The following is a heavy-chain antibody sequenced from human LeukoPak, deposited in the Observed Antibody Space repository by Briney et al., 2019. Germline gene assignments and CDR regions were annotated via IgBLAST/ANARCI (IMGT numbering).Heavy chain of an antibody. Sequence: GGSLRLSCAAPGFTVSTNYMIWVRQAPGKGLDWVSVLYSDGTTYYADSVKGRFIISRDNSRNTLSLQMHSLRAEDTAVYYCARRENNGYYLSWGQGTLVTVSS. CDR1: GFTVSTNY. CDR3: ARRENNGYYLS. D-gene: IGHD3-22*01. CDR2: LYSDGTT. J-gene: IGHJ5*02. V-gene: IGHV3-53*01.